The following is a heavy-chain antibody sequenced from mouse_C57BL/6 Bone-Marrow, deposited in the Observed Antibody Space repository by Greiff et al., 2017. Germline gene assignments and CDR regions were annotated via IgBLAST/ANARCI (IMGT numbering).Heavy chain of an antibody. V-gene: IGHV1-69*01. Sequence: QVQLTQPGAELVMPGASVKLSCKASGYTFTSYWMHWVKQRPGQGLEWIGEIDPSDSYTNYNQKFKGKSTLTVANSSSTAYMQLSSLTSEDSAIYYCALSLNSTIVAREVLYAMDYWGQGTSVTVSS. CDR2: IDPSDSYT. J-gene: IGHJ4*01. CDR1: GYTFTSYW. D-gene: IGHD1-1*01. CDR3: ALSLNSTIVAREVLYAMDY.